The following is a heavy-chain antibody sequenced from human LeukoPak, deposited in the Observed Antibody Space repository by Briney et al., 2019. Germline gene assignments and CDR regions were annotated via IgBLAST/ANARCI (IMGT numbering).Heavy chain of an antibody. Sequence: PGGSLRLSCAASGFTFSSYGMHWVRQAPGKGLEWVAVIWYDGSNKYYADSVKGRFTISRDNSKNTLYLQMSSLRAEDTAVYYCAKDHGNYDILTGYLGFDPWGQGTLVTVSS. CDR1: GFTFSSYG. CDR3: AKDHGNYDILTGYLGFDP. J-gene: IGHJ5*02. D-gene: IGHD3-9*01. V-gene: IGHV3-33*06. CDR2: IWYDGSNK.